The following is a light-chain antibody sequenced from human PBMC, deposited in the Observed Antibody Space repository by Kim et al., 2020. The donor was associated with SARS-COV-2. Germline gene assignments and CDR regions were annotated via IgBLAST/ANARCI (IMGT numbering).Light chain of an antibody. CDR3: QQNYNSPRT. CDR2: AAS. CDR1: QNINNY. J-gene: IGKJ2*01. V-gene: IGKV1-39*01. Sequence: SASVGDRVTTTCPASQNINNYVNWYQQTLGKAPKLLIHAASSLQGGVPSRFSGSGSGTDFTLTISSRQPEDLATYYCQQNYNSPRTFGQGTKREI.